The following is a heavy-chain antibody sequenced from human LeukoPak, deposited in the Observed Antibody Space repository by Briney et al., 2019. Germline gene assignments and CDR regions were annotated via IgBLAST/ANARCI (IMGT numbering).Heavy chain of an antibody. Sequence: PSETLSLTCTVSGGSISSYYWSWIRQPPGKGLEWIGYIYYSGSTYYNPSLKSRVTISVDTSKNQFSLKLSSVTAADTAVYYCARGVVEGFWFDPWGQGTLVTVSS. CDR2: IYYSGST. D-gene: IGHD2-15*01. CDR1: GGSISSYY. CDR3: ARGVVEGFWFDP. J-gene: IGHJ5*02. V-gene: IGHV4-59*01.